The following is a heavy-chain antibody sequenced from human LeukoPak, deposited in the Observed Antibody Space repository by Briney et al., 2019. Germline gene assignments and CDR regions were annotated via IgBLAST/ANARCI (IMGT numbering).Heavy chain of an antibody. CDR2: INSDGSST. J-gene: IGHJ6*02. Sequence: GGPLRLSCAASGFNFSSYWMHWVRHAPGKGLVWVSRINSDGSSTSYADSVKGRFTISRDNAKNTLYLQMNSLRAEDTAVYYCARAEYYDFWSGYYQPHYYYYGMDVWGQGTTVTVSS. V-gene: IGHV3-74*01. CDR3: ARAEYYDFWSGYYQPHYYYYGMDV. D-gene: IGHD3-3*01. CDR1: GFNFSSYW.